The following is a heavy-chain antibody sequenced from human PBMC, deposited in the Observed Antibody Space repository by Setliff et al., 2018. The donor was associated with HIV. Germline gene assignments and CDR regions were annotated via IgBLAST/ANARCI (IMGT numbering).Heavy chain of an antibody. Sequence: ASVKVSCKASGYSFTNYGISWVRQAPGQGLEWMGWISAYNGNTNYAQNLHDRVTMTTDISTSTAYMEVRSLRSDDTAVYYCARAYCGGDCSGDALDIWGQGTMVTV. CDR2: ISAYNGNT. V-gene: IGHV1-18*01. D-gene: IGHD2-21*02. CDR3: ARAYCGGDCSGDALDI. J-gene: IGHJ3*02. CDR1: GYSFTNYG.